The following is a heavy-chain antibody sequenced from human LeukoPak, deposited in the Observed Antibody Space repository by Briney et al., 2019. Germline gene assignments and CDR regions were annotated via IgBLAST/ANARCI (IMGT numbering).Heavy chain of an antibody. CDR1: GGSFSGYY. J-gene: IGHJ2*01. CDR3: ARGGCIGGNCPYKSYWSFDL. V-gene: IGHV4-59*01. D-gene: IGHD2-15*01. Sequence: MPSETLSLTCAVSGGSFSGYYWSWIRQPPGKGLEWIGYIYYTGTTNYNPSLESRVTISVDTSKNQFSLKLSSVTAADTAVYYCARGGCIGGNCPYKSYWSFDLWGRGTLVTVSS. CDR2: IYYTGTT.